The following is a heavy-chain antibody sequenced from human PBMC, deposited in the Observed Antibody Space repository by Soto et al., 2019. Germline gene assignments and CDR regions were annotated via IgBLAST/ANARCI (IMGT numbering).Heavy chain of an antibody. CDR1: GGSISSYY. V-gene: IGHV4-59*12. Sequence: SETLSLTCTVSGGSISSYYWSWIRQPPGKGLEWIGYIYYSGSTNYNPSLKSRVTISVDTSKNQFSLKLTSVTAADTAVYYCARDKINGIFDYWGQGTLVT. CDR2: IYYSGST. J-gene: IGHJ4*02. D-gene: IGHD2-8*01. CDR3: ARDKINGIFDY.